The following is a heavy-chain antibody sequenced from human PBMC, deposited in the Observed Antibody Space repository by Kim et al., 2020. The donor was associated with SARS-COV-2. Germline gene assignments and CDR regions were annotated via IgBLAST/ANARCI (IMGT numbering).Heavy chain of an antibody. CDR3: ARGYYYGSGSYKTYNWLDP. D-gene: IGHD3-10*01. J-gene: IGHJ5*02. CDR2: IGIAGDT. Sequence: GGSLRPSCAASGFTFSNNDMHWVRQATGKGVEWVSAIGIAGDTYYLGSVKGRFTISRENAKNSLYLQMNSLRAGDTAVYYCARGYYYGSGSYKTYNWLDPWGQGTLVTVSS. CDR1: GFTFSNND. V-gene: IGHV3-13*04.